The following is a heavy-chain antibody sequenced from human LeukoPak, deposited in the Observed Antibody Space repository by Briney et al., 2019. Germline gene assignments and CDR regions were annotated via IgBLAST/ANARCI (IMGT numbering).Heavy chain of an antibody. J-gene: IGHJ5*02. Sequence: TFSNYWMNWIRQPPGKGLEWIGSIYDSGSTYYNPSLKSRVTISVDTSKNQFSLKLNSVTAADTAVYYCARHYGPWGQGTLVTVS. CDR3: ARHYGP. V-gene: IGHV4-39*01. CDR1: TFSNYW. CDR2: IYDSGST. D-gene: IGHD3-10*01.